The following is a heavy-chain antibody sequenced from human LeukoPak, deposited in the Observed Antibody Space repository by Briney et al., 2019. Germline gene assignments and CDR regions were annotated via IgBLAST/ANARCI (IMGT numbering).Heavy chain of an antibody. D-gene: IGHD5-18*01. CDR3: ASGKYRYGDNWFDP. V-gene: IGHV3-30*04. J-gene: IGHJ5*02. CDR1: GFTFSSYA. CDR2: ISYDGSNK. Sequence: TGGSLRLSCAASGFTFSSYAMHWVRQAPGKGLESVAVISYDGSNKYHADSVKGRFTISRDNSKNTLYLQMNSLRAEDTAVYFCASGKYRYGDNWFDPWGQGTLVTVSS.